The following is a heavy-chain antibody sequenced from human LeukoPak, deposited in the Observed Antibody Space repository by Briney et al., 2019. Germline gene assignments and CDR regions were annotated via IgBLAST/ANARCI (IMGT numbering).Heavy chain of an antibody. V-gene: IGHV3-53*01. CDR1: GFTVSNKY. CDR2: IYSDGRT. D-gene: IGHD3-22*01. Sequence: GGSLRLSCAASGFTVSNKYMTWVRQAPGKGLEWFSLIYSDGRTYYADSVKGRCTISRDNSKNTLYLQMNSLRVEDTAVYFCARGLSLSGYLDAFDIWGQGTTVTVSS. CDR3: ARGLSLSGYLDAFDI. J-gene: IGHJ3*02.